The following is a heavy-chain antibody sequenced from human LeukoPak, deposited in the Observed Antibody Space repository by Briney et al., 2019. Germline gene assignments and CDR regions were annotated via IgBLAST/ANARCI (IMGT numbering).Heavy chain of an antibody. CDR1: GGSISSYY. V-gene: IGHV4-59*01. Sequence: SETLSLTCTASGGSISSYYWSWIRQPPGKGLEWIGYIYYSGSTNYNPSLKSRVTISVDTSKNQFSLKLSSVTAADTAVYYCARGLGATGWFDPWGQGTLVTVSS. CDR3: ARGLGATGWFDP. J-gene: IGHJ5*02. D-gene: IGHD1-26*01. CDR2: IYYSGST.